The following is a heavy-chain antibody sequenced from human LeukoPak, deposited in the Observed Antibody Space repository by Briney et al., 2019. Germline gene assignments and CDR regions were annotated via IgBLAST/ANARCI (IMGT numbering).Heavy chain of an antibody. CDR1: GFTFSSYS. V-gene: IGHV3-21*01. Sequence: GGTLRLSCAASGFTFSSYSMNWVRQAPGKGLEWVSSIGSSSSYIYYADSVKGRFTISRDNAKNSLHLQMNSLRAEDTAVYYCAASTKHTAMVDYWGQGTLVTVSS. J-gene: IGHJ4*02. CDR2: IGSSSSYI. CDR3: AASTKHTAMVDY. D-gene: IGHD5-18*01.